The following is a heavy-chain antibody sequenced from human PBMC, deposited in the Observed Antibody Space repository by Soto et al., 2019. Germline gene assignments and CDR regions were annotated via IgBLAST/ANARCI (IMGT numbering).Heavy chain of an antibody. Sequence: GESLKISCAASGFTFSSYAISWVRQAPGKGLEWVSGISGSGGSTYYADSVKGRFTISRDNSKNTLYLQMNSLRAEDTAVYYCAKDWGSGYYSYYYMDVWGKGTTVTVSS. V-gene: IGHV3-23*01. D-gene: IGHD3-10*01. J-gene: IGHJ6*03. CDR3: AKDWGSGYYSYYYMDV. CDR2: ISGSGGST. CDR1: GFTFSSYA.